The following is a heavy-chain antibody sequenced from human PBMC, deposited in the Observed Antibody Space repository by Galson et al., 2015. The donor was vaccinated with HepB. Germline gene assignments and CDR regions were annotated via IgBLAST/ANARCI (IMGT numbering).Heavy chain of an antibody. CDR2: ISAYNGNT. D-gene: IGHD6-19*01. V-gene: IGHV1-18*04. CDR3: VRDPPRMAVAGPYYYYGMDV. J-gene: IGHJ6*02. CDR1: GYTFTSYG. Sequence: SVKVSCKASGYTFTSYGTSWVRQAPGQGLEWMGWISAYNGNTNYAQKVQGRVTMTTDTSTSTAHMELRSLRSDDTAVYYCVRDPPRMAVAGPYYYYGMDVWGQGTTVTVS.